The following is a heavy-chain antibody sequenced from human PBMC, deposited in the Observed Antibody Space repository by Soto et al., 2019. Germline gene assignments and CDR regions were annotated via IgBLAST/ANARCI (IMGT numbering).Heavy chain of an antibody. CDR2: INYRGTT. CDR1: GDSIIDGQTY. V-gene: IGHV4-31*03. CDR3: ARDAPGVAPY. J-gene: IGHJ4*02. D-gene: IGHD2-15*01. Sequence: QVQLHESGPGLVKPSQTLSLTCTDSGDSIIDGQTYLNWIRQHPERGLEWMGYINYRGTTNYSPALKSRILISIDTSKNQFSLRLTSVTAADTAVYYCARDAPGVAPYWGQGTLVTVSS.